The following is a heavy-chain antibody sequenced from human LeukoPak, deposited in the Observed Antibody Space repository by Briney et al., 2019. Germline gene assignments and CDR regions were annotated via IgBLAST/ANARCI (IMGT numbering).Heavy chain of an antibody. CDR3: ARELEIAVAGTLGY. Sequence: GGSLRLSCAASGFTFSSYAMHWVRQAPGKGLEWVAVIWYDGSNKYYADSVKGRFTLSRDHSKNTLYLQMKSLRAEDTAVYYCARELEIAVAGTLGYWGQGTLVTVSS. D-gene: IGHD6-19*01. V-gene: IGHV3-33*01. J-gene: IGHJ4*02. CDR2: IWYDGSNK. CDR1: GFTFSSYA.